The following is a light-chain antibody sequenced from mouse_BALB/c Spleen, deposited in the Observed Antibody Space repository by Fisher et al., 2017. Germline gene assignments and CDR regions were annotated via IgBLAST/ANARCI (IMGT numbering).Light chain of an antibody. CDR2: DTS. CDR3: QQWSSNPLT. J-gene: IGKJ5*01. V-gene: IGKV4-59*01. Sequence: IVITQSPAIIAASPGEKVTITCSASSSVSYMNWYQQKPGSSPKRWIYDTSKLASGVPARFSGSGSGTSYSLTISSMEAEDAATYYCQQWSSNPLTFGAGTKLELK. CDR1: SSVSY.